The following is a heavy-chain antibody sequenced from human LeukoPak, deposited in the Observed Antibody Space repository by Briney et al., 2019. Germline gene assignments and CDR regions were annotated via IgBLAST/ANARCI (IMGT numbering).Heavy chain of an antibody. CDR1: GFTFSSYS. CDR3: AKGDSSSFPPLWWYFDL. CDR2: IRSSSSYI. Sequence: GGSLRLSCAASGFTFSSYSMNWVRQAPGKGLEWVSSIRSSSSYIYYADSVKGRFTISRDNSKNSLYLQMNSLRAEDTALYYCAKGDSSSFPPLWWYFDLWGRGTLVTVSS. V-gene: IGHV3-21*04. J-gene: IGHJ2*01. D-gene: IGHD6-6*01.